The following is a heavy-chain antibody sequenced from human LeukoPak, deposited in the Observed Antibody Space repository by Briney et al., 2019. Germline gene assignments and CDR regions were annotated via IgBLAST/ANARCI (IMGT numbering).Heavy chain of an antibody. CDR1: GGTFSSYA. J-gene: IGHJ5*02. D-gene: IGHD3-22*01. Sequence: GASVKVSCKASGGTFSSYAISWVRQAPGQGLEWMGGIIPIFGTANYAQKFQGRVTITADESTSTAYMELSSLRSEDTAVYYCASNYDSSGYYYGAFNHWGQGTLVTVSS. CDR3: ASNYDSSGYYYGAFNH. CDR2: IIPIFGTA. V-gene: IGHV1-69*13.